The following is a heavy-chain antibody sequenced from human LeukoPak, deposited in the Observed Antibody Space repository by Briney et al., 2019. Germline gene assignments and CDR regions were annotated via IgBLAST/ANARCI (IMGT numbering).Heavy chain of an antibody. CDR3: ARQLGITATYFDY. V-gene: IGHV4-39*01. D-gene: IGHD1-7*01. CDR2: IYYSGST. J-gene: IGHJ4*02. CDR1: GGSISSSSYY. Sequence: SETLSLTCTVSGGSISSSSYYWGWIRQPPGKGLEWIGSIYYSGSTYYNPSLKSRVTISVDTSKNQLSLKLSSVTAADTAVYYCARQLGITATYFDYWGQGTLVTVSS.